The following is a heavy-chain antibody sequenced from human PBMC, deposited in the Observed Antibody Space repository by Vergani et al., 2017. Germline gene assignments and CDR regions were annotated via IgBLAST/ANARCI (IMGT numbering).Heavy chain of an antibody. J-gene: IGHJ3*02. CDR3: ARDPPRDSSSSRNAFDI. Sequence: QVQLVQSGAEVKKPGASVKVSCKASGYTFTSYYMHWVRQAPGQGLEWMGIINPSGGSTSYAQKFQGRVTMTRDTSTSTVYMELSSLRSEDTAVYYCARDPPRDSSSSRNAFDIWGQGTMVTVSS. D-gene: IGHD6-6*01. CDR1: GYTFTSYY. CDR2: INPSGGST. V-gene: IGHV1-46*01.